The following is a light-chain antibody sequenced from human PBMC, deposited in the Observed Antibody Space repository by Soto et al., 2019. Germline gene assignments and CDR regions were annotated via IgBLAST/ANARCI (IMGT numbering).Light chain of an antibody. CDR3: SSYTSRSTLV. CDR2: DVS. CDR1: SSNVGGYNY. Sequence: QSVLTQPASVSGSPGQSITISCTGTSSNVGGYNYVSWYQQHPGQAPKLTIYDVSNRPSGVSNRFSGSKSGNTASLPISGLQAEDEADYYCSSYTSRSTLVFGRGTKLTVL. V-gene: IGLV2-14*01. J-gene: IGLJ2*01.